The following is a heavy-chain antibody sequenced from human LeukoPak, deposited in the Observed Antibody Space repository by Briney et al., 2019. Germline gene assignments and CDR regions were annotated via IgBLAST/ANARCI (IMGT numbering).Heavy chain of an antibody. CDR2: ITPIFDTS. D-gene: IGHD3-9*01. V-gene: IGHV1-69*05. J-gene: IGHJ5*02. CDR1: GGTFSSYA. CDR3: ARARNILRFFDWPT. Sequence: GASVKVSCKAPGGTFSSYAISWVRQAPGQGLEWMGGITPIFDTSNYAQKFKDRVTITTDKSTKTAYMELSSLSSEDTAVYYCARARNILRFFDWPTWGQRTLVTVSS.